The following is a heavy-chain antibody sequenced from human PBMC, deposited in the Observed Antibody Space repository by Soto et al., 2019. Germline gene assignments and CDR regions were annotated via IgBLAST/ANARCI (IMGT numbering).Heavy chain of an antibody. D-gene: IGHD2-2*01. V-gene: IGHV4-4*02. CDR1: GGSIRSNNW. J-gene: IGHJ4*02. Sequence: SETLSLTCAVSGGSIRSNNWWSWVRQPPGKGLEWIGEIFHSGSTYYNPSLKTRVTISVDTSKNQFSLKLSSVTAADTAVYYCARQRSWYAYFDYWGQGTLVTVSS. CDR2: IFHSGST. CDR3: ARQRSWYAYFDY.